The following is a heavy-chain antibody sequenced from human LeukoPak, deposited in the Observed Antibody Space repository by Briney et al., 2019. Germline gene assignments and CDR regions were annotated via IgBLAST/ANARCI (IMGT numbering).Heavy chain of an antibody. Sequence: GASVKVSCKASGYTFTIYGISWVRQAPGQGLGWMGWISAYNGNTNYAQKLQGRVTMTTDTSTSTAYMELRGLRSDGTAVYYCARDTETYDYVWGSYRYFDYWGQGTLVTVSS. V-gene: IGHV1-18*01. CDR3: ARDTETYDYVWGSYRYFDY. D-gene: IGHD3-16*02. CDR2: ISAYNGNT. J-gene: IGHJ4*02. CDR1: GYTFTIYG.